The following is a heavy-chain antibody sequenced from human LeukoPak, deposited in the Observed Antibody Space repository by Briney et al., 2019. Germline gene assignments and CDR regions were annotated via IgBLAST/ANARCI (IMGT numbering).Heavy chain of an antibody. CDR1: GLIFGDNG. V-gene: IGHV3-48*01. CDR2: ISSSSSTI. Sequence: PGRSLRLTCTASGLIFGDNGVSWVRQAPGKGLEWVSYISSSSSTIYYADSVKGRFTISRDNAKNSLYLQMNSLRAEDTAVYYCARGFPPPIAARPGAFDIWGQGTMVTVSS. CDR3: ARGFPPPIAARPGAFDI. D-gene: IGHD6-6*01. J-gene: IGHJ3*02.